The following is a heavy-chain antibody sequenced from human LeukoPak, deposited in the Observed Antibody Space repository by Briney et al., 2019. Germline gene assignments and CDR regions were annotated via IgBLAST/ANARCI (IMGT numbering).Heavy chain of an antibody. CDR3: AKKVGIVVVTSYYFDY. J-gene: IGHJ4*02. Sequence: GGSLRLSCAASGFTFSSYSMNWVRQAPGKGLEWVSSISSSSSYIYYADSVKGRFTISRDNAKNSLYLQMNSLRAEDTAVYYCAKKVGIVVVTSYYFDYWGQGTLVTVPS. D-gene: IGHD3-22*01. V-gene: IGHV3-21*04. CDR1: GFTFSSYS. CDR2: ISSSSSYI.